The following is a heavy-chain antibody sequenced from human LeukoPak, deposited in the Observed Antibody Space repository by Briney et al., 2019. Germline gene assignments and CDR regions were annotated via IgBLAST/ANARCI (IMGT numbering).Heavy chain of an antibody. D-gene: IGHD1-26*01. CDR1: GFTFSNFF. CDR2: ISADGGST. V-gene: IGHV3-64D*08. CDR3: VKDLIGTYAFDY. Sequence: GGSLRLSCSASGFTFSNFFMHWVRQAPGKGLEYVSSISADGGSTFYADSVKGRFTVSRDNSMNTLYLQMSSLRAEDTAAYYCVKDLIGTYAFDYWGQGTLITVSS. J-gene: IGHJ4*02.